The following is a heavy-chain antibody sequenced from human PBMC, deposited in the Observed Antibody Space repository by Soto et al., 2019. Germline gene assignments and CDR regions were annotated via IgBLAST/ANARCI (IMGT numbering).Heavy chain of an antibody. V-gene: IGHV2-5*01. CDR2: IYWNDEK. CDR1: GFSLITSGLG. Sequence: SGPTLVNPTQTLTLTCTFSGFSLITSGLGVGWIRQAPGKALEWLALIYWNDEKRYSPSLKTRLTITKDTSKNQVVLTVTNMDPVDTATYFCAHRGWFGELLFASWGQGSVVTGSS. J-gene: IGHJ1*01. D-gene: IGHD3-10*01. CDR3: AHRGWFGELLFAS.